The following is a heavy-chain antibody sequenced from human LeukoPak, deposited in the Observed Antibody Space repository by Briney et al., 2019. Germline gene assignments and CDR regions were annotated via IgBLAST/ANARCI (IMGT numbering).Heavy chain of an antibody. D-gene: IGHD1-26*01. CDR1: GGSISSGDYY. V-gene: IGHV4-30-4*01. CDR2: VYYSGSS. J-gene: IGHJ4*02. CDR3: ARGGSGSQYFDY. Sequence: SETLSLTCTVSGGSISSGDYYWSWIRQPPGKGLEWIGYVYYSGSSYYNPSLKSRVTISVDTSKNQLSLKLSSVTAADTAVYYRARGGSGSQYFDYWGQGTLVTVSS.